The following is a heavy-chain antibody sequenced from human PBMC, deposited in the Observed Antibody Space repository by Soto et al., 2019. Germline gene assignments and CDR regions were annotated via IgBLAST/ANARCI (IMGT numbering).Heavy chain of an antibody. V-gene: IGHV3-23*01. CDR3: TTWLTAHFDY. D-gene: IGHD2-21*02. CDR1: GFTFSSYT. CDR2: SSDRRTGNT. J-gene: IGHJ4*02. Sequence: LRLSCAASGFTFSSYTLNWVRRAPGEGLEWVATSSDRRTGNTHYSDSVRGRFTLSRDYSRNILFLQMDSLRADDTALYYCTTWLTAHFDYWGRGTQVTVSS.